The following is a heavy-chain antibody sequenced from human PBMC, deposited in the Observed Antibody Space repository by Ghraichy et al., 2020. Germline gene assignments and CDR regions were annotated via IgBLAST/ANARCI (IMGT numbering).Heavy chain of an antibody. D-gene: IGHD2-15*01. CDR1: GFTFSSYW. Sequence: LSLTCAASGFTFSSYWMSWVRQAPGKGLEWVANIKQDGSEKYYVDSVKGRFTISRDNAKNSLYLQMNSLRAEDTAVYYCARPAGDRYTPYYYYGMDVWGQGTTVTVSS. CDR2: IKQDGSEK. V-gene: IGHV3-7*03. J-gene: IGHJ6*02. CDR3: ARPAGDRYTPYYYYGMDV.